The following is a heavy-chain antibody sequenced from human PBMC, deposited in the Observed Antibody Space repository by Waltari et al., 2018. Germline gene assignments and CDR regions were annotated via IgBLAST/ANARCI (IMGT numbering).Heavy chain of an antibody. Sequence: QVQLQVSVPGLVQPPAPLSLTCTVSGGATISYYGIWTRPPAGKGLAWIGRIHTRGSTNYNPSLKSRGTMSVDTSKNQFSLKLSSVTAADTAVYYCARDAGDFWSGYPSTDWGQGTLVTVSS. D-gene: IGHD3-3*01. CDR2: IHTRGST. V-gene: IGHV4-4*07. CDR1: GGATISYY. CDR3: ARDAGDFWSGYPSTD. J-gene: IGHJ4*02.